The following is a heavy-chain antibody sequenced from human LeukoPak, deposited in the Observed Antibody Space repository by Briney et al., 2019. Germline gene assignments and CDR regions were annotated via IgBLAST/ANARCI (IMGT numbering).Heavy chain of an antibody. J-gene: IGHJ4*02. Sequence: GASVKVSFKASGYTFTGYYMHWVRQAPGQGLEWMGWINPNSGGTNYAQKFQGWVTMTRDTSISTAYMELSRLRSDDTAVYYCATSSWFGQGNSGYFDYWGQGTLVTVSS. CDR2: INPNSGGT. CDR3: ATSSWFGQGNSGYFDY. V-gene: IGHV1-2*04. D-gene: IGHD6-13*01. CDR1: GYTFTGYY.